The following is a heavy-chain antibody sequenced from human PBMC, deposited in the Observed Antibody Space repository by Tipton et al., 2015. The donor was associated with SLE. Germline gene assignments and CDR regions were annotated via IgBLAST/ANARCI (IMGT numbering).Heavy chain of an antibody. CDR3: ARVAYSSTWDLKYYYYYMDV. D-gene: IGHD6-13*01. CDR1: GGSISSGDYY. V-gene: IGHV4-30-4*01. Sequence: LRLSCTVSGGSISSGDYYWSWIRQPPGKGLEWIGYIYYSGSTYYNPSLKSRVTISVDTSKNQFSLKLSSVTAADTAVYFCARVAYSSTWDLKYYYYYMDVWGKGTTVTVSS. J-gene: IGHJ6*03. CDR2: IYYSGST.